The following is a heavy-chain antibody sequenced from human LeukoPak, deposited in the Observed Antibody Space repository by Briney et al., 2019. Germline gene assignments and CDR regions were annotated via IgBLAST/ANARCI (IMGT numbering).Heavy chain of an antibody. CDR3: AKETCSSTSCSTDY. Sequence: GRSLRLSCAASGFTFSSYVMSWVRQAPGKGLEWVSGISGSGGSTYYADSVKGRFTISRDNSKNTLYLQMNSLRAEDTAVYYCAKETCSSTSCSTDYWGQGTLVTVSS. CDR1: GFTFSSYV. CDR2: ISGSGGST. D-gene: IGHD2-2*01. J-gene: IGHJ4*02. V-gene: IGHV3-23*01.